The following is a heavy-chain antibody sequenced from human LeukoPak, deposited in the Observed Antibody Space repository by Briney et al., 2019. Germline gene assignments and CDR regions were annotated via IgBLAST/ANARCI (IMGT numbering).Heavy chain of an antibody. CDR2: ISSSSSNI. V-gene: IGHV3-21*01. CDR3: ARAPSYSSGWS. Sequence: GGSLRLSCAASGFTFSSYSMNWVRQAPGKGLEWVSSISSSSSNIYYADSVKGRFTISRDNAKNSLYLQMNSLRAEDTAVYYCARAPSYSSGWSWGQGTLVTVSS. J-gene: IGHJ4*02. CDR1: GFTFSSYS. D-gene: IGHD6-19*01.